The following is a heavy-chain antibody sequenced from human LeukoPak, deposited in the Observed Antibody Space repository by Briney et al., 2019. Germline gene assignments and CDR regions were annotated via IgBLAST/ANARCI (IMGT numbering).Heavy chain of an antibody. D-gene: IGHD3-16*01. Sequence: PSETLSLTCTVSGGSITTSGHYWGWIRQPPGKGLEWIGSIDYRERTTYNPSLRSRVTISADTSRNQFSLKLSSVTATDTAVYYCANYVSGTMRDYWGQGTLVTVSS. V-gene: IGHV4-39*01. CDR3: ANYVSGTMRDY. J-gene: IGHJ4*02. CDR1: GGSITTSGHY. CDR2: IDYRERT.